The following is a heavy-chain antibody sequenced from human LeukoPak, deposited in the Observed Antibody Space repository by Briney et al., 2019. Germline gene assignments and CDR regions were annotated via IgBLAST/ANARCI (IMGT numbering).Heavy chain of an antibody. D-gene: IGHD3-10*01. J-gene: IGHJ4*02. V-gene: IGHV3-20*04. CDR1: GFTFDGCG. Sequence: GGSLRLSCAASGFTFDGCGMSWVRQAPGKGLEWVSGINWNGGSTSYADSVKGRFTISRDNAKNSLYLQMESLRAEDTALYYCGRDEMAARGVIGYWGQGTLVTVS. CDR2: INWNGGST. CDR3: GRDEMAARGVIGY.